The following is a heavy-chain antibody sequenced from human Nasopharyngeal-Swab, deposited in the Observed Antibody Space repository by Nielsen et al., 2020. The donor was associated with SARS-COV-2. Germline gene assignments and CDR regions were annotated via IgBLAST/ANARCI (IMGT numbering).Heavy chain of an antibody. CDR3: ATWGIGYGENAHATFDS. D-gene: IGHD4-17*01. CDR1: GGTFSKYA. Sequence: SVKVSCKVSGGTFSKYAISWVRQAPGQGLEWMGGILVNLGMTKYAQKFKDSVIINADESTGTAYMELSSLRSEDTAVYYCATWGIGYGENAHATFDSWGQGTQVTVSS. CDR2: ILVNLGMT. J-gene: IGHJ4*02. V-gene: IGHV1-69*10.